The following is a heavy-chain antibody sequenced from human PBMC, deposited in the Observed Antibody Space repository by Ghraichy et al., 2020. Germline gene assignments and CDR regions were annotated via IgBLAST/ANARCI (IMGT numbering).Heavy chain of an antibody. CDR3: ARGTGYCSSTSCRFDY. Sequence: SETLSLTCAVYGGSFSGYYWSWIRQPPGKGLEWIGEINHSGSTNYNPSLKSRVTISVDTSKNLISLKLGSVTAADTAVYYCARGTGYCSSTSCRFDYWGQGTLVSVSS. D-gene: IGHD2-2*01. CDR2: INHSGST. CDR1: GGSFSGYY. V-gene: IGHV4-34*01. J-gene: IGHJ4*02.